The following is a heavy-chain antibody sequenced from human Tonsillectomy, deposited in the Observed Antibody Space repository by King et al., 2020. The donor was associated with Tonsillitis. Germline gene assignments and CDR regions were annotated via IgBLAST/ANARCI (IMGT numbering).Heavy chain of an antibody. CDR1: GYSFTSYW. J-gene: IGHJ6*02. V-gene: IGHV5-51*01. Sequence: QLVQSGAEVKKPGASLKISCKGSGYSFTSYWIGWVRQLPGKGLEWMGVIHPTDSDTRYSPSFQGQVTISADKSISTAYLQWSSLKASDTAMYYCARLDRDKYDSSGYKTSYFYGMDVWGQGTTVTVSS. D-gene: IGHD3-22*01. CDR2: IHPTDSDT. CDR3: ARLDRDKYDSSGYKTSYFYGMDV.